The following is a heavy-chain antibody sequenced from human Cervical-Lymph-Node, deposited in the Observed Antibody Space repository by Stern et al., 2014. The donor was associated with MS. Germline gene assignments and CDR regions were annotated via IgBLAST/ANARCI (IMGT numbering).Heavy chain of an antibody. Sequence: EVQLLESGGGLVQPGGSLRLSCAASGFSFSDFYMDWVRQAPGKGLEWVGRSRNKAKSYTTDYAASVKGRFTISRDDSKNSLYLQMNTLKTEDTAVYYCSRDSSGDYWGPGTLVTVSS. V-gene: IGHV3-72*01. J-gene: IGHJ4*02. CDR3: SRDSSGDY. CDR2: SRNKAKSYTT. CDR1: GFSFSDFY.